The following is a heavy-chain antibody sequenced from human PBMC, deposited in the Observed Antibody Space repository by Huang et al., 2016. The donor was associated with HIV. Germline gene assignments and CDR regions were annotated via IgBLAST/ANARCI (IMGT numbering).Heavy chain of an antibody. J-gene: IGHJ4*02. Sequence: QVQLQESGPGLVKPSETLSLPCNVSGASISSYYWSWIRPSDGKGLEWIGRLYISGCIHDTPSLKSRVTMSIDTSKNQFSLRLSSVTAADTAVYYCARAFSTGAYGSGSYNYWGQGTLVTVSS. CDR2: LYISGCI. D-gene: IGHD3-10*01. V-gene: IGHV4-4*07. CDR1: GASISSYY. CDR3: ARAFSTGAYGSGSYNY.